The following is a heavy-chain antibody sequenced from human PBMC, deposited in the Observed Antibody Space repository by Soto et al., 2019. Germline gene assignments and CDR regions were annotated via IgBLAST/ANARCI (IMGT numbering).Heavy chain of an antibody. CDR3: ARDSAYDFWSGYSYYYGMDV. D-gene: IGHD3-3*01. CDR1: GYTFTGYY. Sequence: ASVKVSCKASGYTFTGYYMHWVRQAPGQGLEWIGWINPNSGGTNYAQKFQGWVTMTRDTSISTAYMELSRLRSDDTAVYYCARDSAYDFWSGYSYYYGMDVWGQGTTVTVSS. CDR2: INPNSGGT. V-gene: IGHV1-2*04. J-gene: IGHJ6*02.